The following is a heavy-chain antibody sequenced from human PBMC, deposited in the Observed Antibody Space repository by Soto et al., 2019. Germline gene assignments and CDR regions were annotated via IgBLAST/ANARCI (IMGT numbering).Heavy chain of an antibody. D-gene: IGHD6-13*01. Sequence: PSETLSLTCTVSGGSISSYYWRWIRQPAGKGLEWIGRIYTSGSTNYNPSLKSRVTMSVDTSKNQFSLKLSSVTAADTAVYYCAATAAGPFKYYYYGMDVWGQGTTVTVSS. CDR3: AATAAGPFKYYYYGMDV. J-gene: IGHJ6*02. CDR2: IYTSGST. CDR1: GGSISSYY. V-gene: IGHV4-4*07.